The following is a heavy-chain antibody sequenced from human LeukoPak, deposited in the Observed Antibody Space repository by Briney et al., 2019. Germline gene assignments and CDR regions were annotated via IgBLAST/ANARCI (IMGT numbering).Heavy chain of an antibody. V-gene: IGHV1-2*02. D-gene: IGHD6-25*01. CDR3: ARDSGGWGNYGMDV. Sequence: ASVKVSCKASGYTFTGYYMHWGRQAPGQGLEWMGWINPNSGGTNYAQKFQGRVTMTRDTSISTAYMELSRLRSDDTAVYYCARDSGGWGNYGMDVWGQGTTVTVSS. CDR2: INPNSGGT. CDR1: GYTFTGYY. J-gene: IGHJ6*02.